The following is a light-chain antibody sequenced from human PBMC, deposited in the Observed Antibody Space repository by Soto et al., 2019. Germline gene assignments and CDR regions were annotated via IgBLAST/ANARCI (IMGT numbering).Light chain of an antibody. Sequence: AIRMTQSPSSLSASTGDRVTITCRASQGISSYLAWYQQKPGKAPKLLIYAASTLQSGVPSRFSGSGSGTEFALTISSLQPDDFATYYCQQLNTLPFTFGQGTRLEIK. CDR3: QQLNTLPFT. J-gene: IGKJ5*01. CDR2: AAS. V-gene: IGKV1-8*01. CDR1: QGISSY.